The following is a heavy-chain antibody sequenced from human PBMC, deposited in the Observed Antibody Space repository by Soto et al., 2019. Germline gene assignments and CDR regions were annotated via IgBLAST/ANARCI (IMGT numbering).Heavy chain of an antibody. Sequence: QVQLVQSGAEVKKPGSSVKVSCKASGGTFSSYTISWVRQAPGQGLEWMGRIIPILGIANYAQKFQGRVTITTDKTTSPPYMELSSLRSEDTAVYYCPGDRPMNIEAAGQASYGMDVWGQGTNVTVS. CDR3: PGDRPMNIEAAGQASYGMDV. CDR2: IIPILGIA. V-gene: IGHV1-69*02. CDR1: GGTFSSYT. J-gene: IGHJ6*02. D-gene: IGHD6-13*01.